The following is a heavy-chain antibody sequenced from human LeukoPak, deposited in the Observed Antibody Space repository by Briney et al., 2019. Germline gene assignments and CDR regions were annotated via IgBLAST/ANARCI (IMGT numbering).Heavy chain of an antibody. D-gene: IGHD6-19*01. CDR1: GGTFSSYA. CDR3: ARSEELRDWNPSGEYSGGWYGLV. CDR2: IIPIFGTA. V-gene: IGHV1-69*01. J-gene: IGHJ4*02. Sequence: SVKVSCKASGGTFSSYAISWVRQAPGQGLEWMGGIIPIFGTANYAQKFQGRVTITADESTSTAYMELSSLRSEDTAVYYCARSEELRDWNPSGEYSGGWYGLVWGQGTLVTVSS.